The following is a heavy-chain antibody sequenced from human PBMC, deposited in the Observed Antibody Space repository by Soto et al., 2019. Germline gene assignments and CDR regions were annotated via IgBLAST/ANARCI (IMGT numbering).Heavy chain of an antibody. V-gene: IGHV3-9*01. CDR3: ARESGGSTELEITPDY. CDR2: ITSNSGNI. J-gene: IGHJ4*02. CDR1: GFALANYE. Sequence: LRLSCAASGFALANYEMHWVRQAPFTGLEWVSGITSNSGNIYYADYVKGRFTIYRDNSKNKLYLQMNILRAEDTAVYYCARESGGSTELEITPDYWGQGTLVTVSS. D-gene: IGHD1-1*01.